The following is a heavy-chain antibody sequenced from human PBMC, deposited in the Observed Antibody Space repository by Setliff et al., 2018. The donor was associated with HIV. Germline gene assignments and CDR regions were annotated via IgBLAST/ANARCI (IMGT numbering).Heavy chain of an antibody. Sequence: PSETLSLTCTDSGGSITSGGFYWSWIRQYPQKGLEWIGYIYYSGGTYYNPSLKSRVTMSVDTSKNQFSLKLSSVTAADTAVYYCARGDAMPSLGALDIWGQGTMVTVSS. V-gene: IGHV4-31*03. J-gene: IGHJ3*02. CDR2: IYYSGGT. CDR1: GGSITSGGFY. D-gene: IGHD2-2*01. CDR3: ARGDAMPSLGALDI.